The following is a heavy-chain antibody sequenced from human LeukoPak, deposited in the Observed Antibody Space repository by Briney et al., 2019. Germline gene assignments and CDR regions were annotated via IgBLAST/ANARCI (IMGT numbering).Heavy chain of an antibody. CDR3: ARSLGELSFVDY. D-gene: IGHD3-16*02. J-gene: IGHJ4*02. CDR1: GGTFSSYT. V-gene: IGHV1-69*02. CDR2: IIPILGIA. Sequence: SVKVSCKASGGTFSSYTISWVRQAPGQGLEWMGRIIPILGIANYAQKFQGRVTITADKSTSTAYTELSSLRSEDTAVYYCARSLGELSFVDYWGQGTLVTVSS.